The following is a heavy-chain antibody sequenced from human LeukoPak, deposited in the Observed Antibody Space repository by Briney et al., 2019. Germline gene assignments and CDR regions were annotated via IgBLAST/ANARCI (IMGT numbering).Heavy chain of an antibody. Sequence: PSETLSLTCTVSGGSISSSSYYWGWIRQPPGKGLEWIGSIYYSGSTYYNPSLKSRVTISVDTSKNQFSLKLSSVTAADTAVYYCARTPFLSSGWYSLRHYFDYWGQGTLVTVSS. J-gene: IGHJ4*02. CDR1: GGSISSSSYY. CDR3: ARTPFLSSGWYSLRHYFDY. CDR2: IYYSGST. V-gene: IGHV4-39*07. D-gene: IGHD6-19*01.